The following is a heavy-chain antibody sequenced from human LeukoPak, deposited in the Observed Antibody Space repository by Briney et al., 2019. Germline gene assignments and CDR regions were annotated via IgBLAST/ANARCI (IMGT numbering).Heavy chain of an antibody. D-gene: IGHD3-10*01. CDR2: IRYDGSNK. J-gene: IGHJ4*02. CDR3: AKDLGHYYGSGGFDY. CDR1: GFTFSSYG. V-gene: IGHV3-30*02. Sequence: GGSLRLSCAASGFTFSSYGMHWVRQAAGKGLEWEAFIRYDGSNKYYADSVKGRFTISRDNSKNTLYLQMNSLRAEDTAVYYCAKDLGHYYGSGGFDYWGQGTLVTVSS.